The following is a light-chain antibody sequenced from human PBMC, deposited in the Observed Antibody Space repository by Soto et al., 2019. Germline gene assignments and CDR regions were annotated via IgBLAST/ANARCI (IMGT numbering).Light chain of an antibody. V-gene: IGKV3-15*01. J-gene: IGKJ2*01. CDR2: GAS. CDR1: QSVSSN. Sequence: ETVMTQSPATLSVSPGERATLSCRASQSVSSNLAWYQQKPGQAPRLLIYGASTRATGIPARFSGSGSGTEVTLTISSLQSADFAVYYCQQYNNWSGTFGQGTNLEIK. CDR3: QQYNNWSGT.